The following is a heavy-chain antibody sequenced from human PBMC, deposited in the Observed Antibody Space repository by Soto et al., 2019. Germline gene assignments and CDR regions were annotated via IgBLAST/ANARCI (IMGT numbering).Heavy chain of an antibody. Sequence: ASVKVSCKASGYTFTSYYMHWVRQAPGQGLEWMGIINPSGGSTSYAQKFQGRVTMTRHTSISTAYMELSSLRSEDTAVYYCASVLGLGPSGYRAHYSYGIDVWGQGTTVTVSS. CDR2: INPSGGST. D-gene: IGHD3-3*01. CDR1: GYTFTSYY. J-gene: IGHJ6*02. V-gene: IGHV1-46*01. CDR3: ASVLGLGPSGYRAHYSYGIDV.